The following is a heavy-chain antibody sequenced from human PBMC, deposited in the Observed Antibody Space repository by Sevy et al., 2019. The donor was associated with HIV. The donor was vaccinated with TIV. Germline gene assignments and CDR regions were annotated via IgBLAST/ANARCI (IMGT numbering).Heavy chain of an antibody. CDR2: INPNSGGT. D-gene: IGHD1-7*01. Sequence: ASVKVSCKASGYTFTGYYMHWVRQAPGQGLEWMGWINPNSGGTNYIQKFQGRVTMTRDTSISTAYMELSRLRSDDTALYYCARDLILYGVAGTTLWDYYYYYGMDVWGQGTTVTVSS. J-gene: IGHJ6*02. V-gene: IGHV1-2*02. CDR1: GYTFTGYY. CDR3: ARDLILYGVAGTTLWDYYYYYGMDV.